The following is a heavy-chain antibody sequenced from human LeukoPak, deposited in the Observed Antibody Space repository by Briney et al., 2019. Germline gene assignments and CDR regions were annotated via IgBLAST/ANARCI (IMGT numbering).Heavy chain of an antibody. V-gene: IGHV4-59*01. CDR1: GGSINRYY. Sequence: SETLSLTCTVSGGSINRYYWSWIRQSPGKGLEWIAWIYYTGTTNYNPSLKSRVTISVDTSKNRFSLRLTSVTAADTAVYFCAREWGTGSSDYWGQGILVTVSS. J-gene: IGHJ4*02. CDR2: IYYTGTT. D-gene: IGHD1-1*01. CDR3: AREWGTGSSDY.